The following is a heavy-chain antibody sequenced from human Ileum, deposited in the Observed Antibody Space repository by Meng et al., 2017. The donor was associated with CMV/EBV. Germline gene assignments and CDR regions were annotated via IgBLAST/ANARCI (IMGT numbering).Heavy chain of an antibody. CDR3: TRDLLVAAAAVFDS. D-gene: IGHD6-13*01. CDR2: IYITGRT. V-gene: IGHV4-4*07. J-gene: IGHJ4*02. CDR1: GGSVTSHW. Sequence: QVPLPGPGPGLVKPSETLSLTCTVSGGSVTSHWWSWIRQSAGKGLEWIGRIYITGRTNYNPSLKSRVTLSIDKSKDQFSLRLNSVTAADTAVYYCTRDLLVAAAAVFDSWGQGTLVTVSS.